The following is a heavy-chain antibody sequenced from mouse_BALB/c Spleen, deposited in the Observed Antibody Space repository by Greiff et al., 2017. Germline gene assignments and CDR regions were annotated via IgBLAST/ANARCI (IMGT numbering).Heavy chain of an antibody. D-gene: IGHD1-1*01. Sequence: EVKLVESGGGLVKPGGSLKLSCAASGFAFSSYDMSWVRQTPEKRLDWVAYISSGGGSTYYPDTVKGRFTISRDNAKNTLYLQMSSLKSEDTAMYYCARHEGGITTVVAHYYAMDYWGQGTSVTVSS. V-gene: IGHV5-12-1*01. CDR1: GFAFSSYD. J-gene: IGHJ4*01. CDR3: ARHEGGITTVVAHYYAMDY. CDR2: ISSGGGST.